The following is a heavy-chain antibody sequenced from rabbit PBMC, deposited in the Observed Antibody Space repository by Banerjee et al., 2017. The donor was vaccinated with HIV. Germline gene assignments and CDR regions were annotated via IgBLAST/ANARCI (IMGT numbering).Heavy chain of an antibody. V-gene: IGHV1S45*01. CDR2: IYVGSGST. CDR1: GFSFSSSYY. CDR3: ARYAGSSYCDL. J-gene: IGHJ6*01. Sequence: QEQLEESGGDLVKPGASLTLTCTGSGFSFSSSYYMSWVRQAPGKGLEWIGVIYVGSGSTDYASWVDGRFTISSDNAQNTVDLQMNSLTAADTATYFCARYAGSSYCDLWGPGTLVTVS. D-gene: IGHD8-1*01.